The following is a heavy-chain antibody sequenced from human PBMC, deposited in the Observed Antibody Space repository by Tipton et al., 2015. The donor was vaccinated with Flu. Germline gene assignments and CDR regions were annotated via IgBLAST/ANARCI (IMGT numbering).Heavy chain of an antibody. CDR3: AREKVVSVRGEPGLVEGFDY. V-gene: IGHV4-4*02. Sequence: GLVKPSGTLSLTCAVSGGSISSSQWWSWVRQPPRKDLEWIGEINHSGSANYNPSLKGRVSISIDMSKNHLSLRLTSVTAADTAVYYCAREKVVSVRGEPGLVEGFDYWGQGIVVTVSS. CDR1: GGSISSSQW. D-gene: IGHD2-8*02. J-gene: IGHJ4*02. CDR2: INHSGSA.